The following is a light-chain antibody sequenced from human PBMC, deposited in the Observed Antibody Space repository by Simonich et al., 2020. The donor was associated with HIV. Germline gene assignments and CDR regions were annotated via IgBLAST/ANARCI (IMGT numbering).Light chain of an antibody. J-gene: IGKJ1*01. CDR1: QSVLYNSNNKNY. Sequence: DIVMTQSPDSLAVSLGERATINCKSSQSVLYNSNNKNYLAWYQQKPGQPPKLLIYWASTRESRVPDRFSGSGSGTDFTLTISSLQAEDVAVYYCQHYYSTPPTFGQGTKVEIK. CDR2: WAS. V-gene: IGKV4-1*01. CDR3: QHYYSTPPT.